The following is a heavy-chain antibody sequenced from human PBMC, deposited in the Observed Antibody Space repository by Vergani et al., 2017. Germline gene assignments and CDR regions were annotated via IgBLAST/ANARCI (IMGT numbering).Heavy chain of an antibody. J-gene: IGHJ4*02. CDR3: VQRAKGPVVAATFDY. Sequence: QVQLVESGGGVVQPGRSLRLSCAASGFTFSSYGMHWVRQAPGKGLEWVAFIRYDGSNKYYADSVKGRFTISRDNSKNTLYLQMNSLRAEDTAVYYCVQRAKGPVVAATFDYWGQGTLVTVSS. CDR1: GFTFSSYG. V-gene: IGHV3-30*02. D-gene: IGHD2-15*01. CDR2: IRYDGSNK.